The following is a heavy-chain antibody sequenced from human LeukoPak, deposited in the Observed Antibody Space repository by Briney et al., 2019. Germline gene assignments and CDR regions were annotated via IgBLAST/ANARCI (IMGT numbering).Heavy chain of an antibody. V-gene: IGHV5-51*01. J-gene: IGHJ4*02. CDR2: MYPGDSDT. D-gene: IGHD1-26*01. CDR1: GYSFSNHW. Sequence: GESLKISCQGSGYSFSNHWIAWVRKMPGKGLEWMAMMYPGDSDTRYSPSFQGQVTISADKSISTAYLQWSSLKASDTAMYYCARRAGSYLDYWGQGTLVTVSS. CDR3: ARRAGSYLDY.